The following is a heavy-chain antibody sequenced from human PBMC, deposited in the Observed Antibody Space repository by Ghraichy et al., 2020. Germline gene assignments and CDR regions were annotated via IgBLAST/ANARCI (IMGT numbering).Heavy chain of an antibody. V-gene: IGHV3-53*04. CDR3: ARGSHYYGSGSYYDAFDI. D-gene: IGHD3-10*01. Sequence: GGSLRLSCAASGFTVSSNYMSWVRQAPGKGLEWVAVIYSGGSTYYADSVKGRFTISRHNSKNTLYLQMNSLRAEDTAVYYCARGSHYYGSGSYYDAFDIWGQGTMVTVSS. CDR1: GFTVSSNY. J-gene: IGHJ3*02. CDR2: IYSGGST.